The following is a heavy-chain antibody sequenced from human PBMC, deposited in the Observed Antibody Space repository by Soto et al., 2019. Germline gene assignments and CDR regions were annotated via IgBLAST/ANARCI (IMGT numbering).Heavy chain of an antibody. J-gene: IGHJ1*01. Sequence: EVQLLESGGGLVQPGGSLRLSCAASGFTFSSYAMSWVRQAPGKGLEWVSGISGSGSTTYYTDSVKGRFTISRDNSKKPRDLQMNSLRAEDTAVYYCANSGWYNPDGYFQHWGQGTLVTVSS. CDR2: ISGSGSTT. CDR1: GFTFSSYA. V-gene: IGHV3-23*01. D-gene: IGHD6-19*01. CDR3: ANSGWYNPDGYFQH.